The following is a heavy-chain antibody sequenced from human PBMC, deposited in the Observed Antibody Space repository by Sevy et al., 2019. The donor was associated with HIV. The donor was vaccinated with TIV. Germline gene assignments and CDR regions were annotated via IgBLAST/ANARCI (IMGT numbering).Heavy chain of an antibody. V-gene: IGHV3-48*01. D-gene: IGHD6-19*01. CDR3: ARDPIAVAGTRHYFDY. CDR1: GFTFSSYS. CDR2: ISGSSSTI. Sequence: GGSLRLSCAASGFTFSSYSMNWVRQPPGKGLEWVSYISGSSSTIYYADSVKGRFTISRDNAKNSLYLQMNSLRADDTAEYYCARDPIAVAGTRHYFDYWGQGTLVTVSS. J-gene: IGHJ4*02.